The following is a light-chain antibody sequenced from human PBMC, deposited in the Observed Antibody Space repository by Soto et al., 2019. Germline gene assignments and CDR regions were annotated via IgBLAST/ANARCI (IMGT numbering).Light chain of an antibody. J-gene: IGKJ3*01. CDR3: QQRSNSEIT. V-gene: IGKV3-11*01. CDR2: DSS. Sequence: EVVLTQSPPTLSLSPGERATLSCRVSQSVSRFLAWYQQKPGQAPRLLIYDSSNRATGIPARFSGSGSGTDFTLTISSLEPEDFAVYYCQQRSNSEITFGPGTKVDIK. CDR1: QSVSRF.